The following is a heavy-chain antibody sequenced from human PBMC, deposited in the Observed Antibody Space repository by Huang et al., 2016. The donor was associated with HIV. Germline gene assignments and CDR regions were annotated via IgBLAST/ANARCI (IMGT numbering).Heavy chain of an antibody. V-gene: IGHV3-23*01. D-gene: IGHD3-10*01. Sequence: EVQLLESGGGLVQPGGYLRLSFAASGFTFNSYAMSWFRQAPGTGLEWVSAIIGTGNTPYYADSVKGRFTISRDNARNTLYLQLNSLRPDDTAIYYCAKVRGSGSFYNDNWGQGTLVTVSS. CDR2: IIGTGNTP. J-gene: IGHJ4*02. CDR1: GFTFNSYA. CDR3: AKVRGSGSFYNDN.